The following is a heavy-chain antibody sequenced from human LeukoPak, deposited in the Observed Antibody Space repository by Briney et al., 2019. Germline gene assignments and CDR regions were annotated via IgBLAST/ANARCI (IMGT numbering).Heavy chain of an antibody. CDR3: ARGTGRITIFSGFDY. CDR1: GFAFTNSW. Sequence: GGSLRLSCVASGFAFTNSWMHWVRQAPGKGLVWVSRINSDGSSTSYADSVKGRFTISRDNAKNTLYLQMNSLRAEDTAVYYCARGTGRITIFSGFDYWGQGTLVTVSS. J-gene: IGHJ4*02. D-gene: IGHD3-9*01. V-gene: IGHV3-74*01. CDR2: INSDGSST.